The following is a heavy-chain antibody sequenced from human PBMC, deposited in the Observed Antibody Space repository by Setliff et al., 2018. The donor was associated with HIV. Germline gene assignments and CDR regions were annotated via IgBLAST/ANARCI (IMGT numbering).Heavy chain of an antibody. CDR2: LSGSGDIT. D-gene: IGHD3-22*01. V-gene: IGHV3-23*01. Sequence: GGSLRLSCAASGFSFRSYAVSWVRQATGKGLEWVSVLSGSGDITYYRESVKGRFTVSRDNYNNTVYLQMNSLRAEDTAVYYCARPNYYDSSGSFDYWGQGTLVTVSS. CDR1: GFSFRSYA. CDR3: ARPNYYDSSGSFDY. J-gene: IGHJ4*02.